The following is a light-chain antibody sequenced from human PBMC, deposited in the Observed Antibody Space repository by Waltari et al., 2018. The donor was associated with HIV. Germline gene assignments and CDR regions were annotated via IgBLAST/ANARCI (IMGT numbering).Light chain of an antibody. Sequence: QSALTQPASVSGSPGQSITISCTGTSSDVGSYNLVSWYQQHPGKAPKLMIYEVSKRPSVVSNRFSGSKSGNTASLTISGLQADDEADYYCCSYAGSSTLYVFGTGTKVTVL. CDR1: SSDVGSYNL. J-gene: IGLJ1*01. CDR2: EVS. CDR3: CSYAGSSTLYV. V-gene: IGLV2-23*02.